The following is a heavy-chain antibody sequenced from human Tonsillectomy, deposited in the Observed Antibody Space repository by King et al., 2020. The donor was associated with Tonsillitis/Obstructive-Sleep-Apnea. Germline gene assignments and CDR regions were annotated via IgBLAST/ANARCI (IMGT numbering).Heavy chain of an antibody. CDR1: GGTFSNYA. J-gene: IGHJ6*02. D-gene: IGHD3-10*01. CDR2: IIPIFGIT. V-gene: IGHV1-69*10. CDR3: ASSEEGSSVLRGVPAPYGMDA. Sequence: QLVQSGAEVKKPGSSVKVSCKPSGGTFSNYAISWVRQAPGQGLEWMGGIIPIFGITNNAQKFQGRVTITADKSTSTAYMELSSLRSEDTAVYYCASSEEGSSVLRGVPAPYGMDAWGQGTTVTVSS.